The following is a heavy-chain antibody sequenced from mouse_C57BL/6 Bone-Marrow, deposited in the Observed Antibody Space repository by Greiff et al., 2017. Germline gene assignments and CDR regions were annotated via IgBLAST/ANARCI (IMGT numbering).Heavy chain of an antibody. CDR2: IWTGGGT. CDR3: AKKRCSFDRDDMDY. V-gene: IGHV2-9-1*01. D-gene: IGHD2-14*01. J-gene: IGHJ4*01. Sequence: VHLVESGPGLVAPSQSLSITCTVSGFSLTSYAISWVRQPPGKGLEWLGVIWTGGGTNYNSALKSRLSISKDNSKSQVFLKSNSLHTDDTSRYYGAKKRCSFDRDDMDYWGQGTPVTVAS. CDR1: GFSLTSYA.